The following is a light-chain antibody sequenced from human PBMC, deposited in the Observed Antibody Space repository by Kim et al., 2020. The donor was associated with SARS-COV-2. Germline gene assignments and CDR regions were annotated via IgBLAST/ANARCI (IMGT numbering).Light chain of an antibody. V-gene: IGLV3-1*01. Sequence: SYELTQPPSVSVSPGQTASITCSGDKLGDKYACWYQQKPGQSPMLVIYQDSKRPSGIPERFSGSNSGNTATLTISGTQATDEADYYCQAWDSSTAVFGTG. CDR1: KLGDKY. J-gene: IGLJ1*01. CDR2: QDS. CDR3: QAWDSSTAV.